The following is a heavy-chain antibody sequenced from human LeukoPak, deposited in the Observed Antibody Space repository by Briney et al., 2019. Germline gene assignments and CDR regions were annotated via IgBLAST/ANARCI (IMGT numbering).Heavy chain of an antibody. V-gene: IGHV4-59*08. Sequence: SETLSLTCTVSGGSITSYYWSWIRQPPGKGLEWIGYIYHSGSTNYNPPLKSPVTISVETSKNQFSLRLRSVTAADTAVYYCARHIPGNPYFDYWGQGTLVTVSS. CDR2: IYHSGST. CDR3: ARHIPGNPYFDY. D-gene: IGHD2/OR15-2a*01. CDR1: GGSITSYY. J-gene: IGHJ4*02.